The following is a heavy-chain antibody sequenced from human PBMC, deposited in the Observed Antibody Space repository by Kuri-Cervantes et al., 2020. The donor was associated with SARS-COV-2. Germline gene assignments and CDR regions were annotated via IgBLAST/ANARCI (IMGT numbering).Heavy chain of an antibody. V-gene: IGHV3-33*06. CDR3: AKDCSSTSCDDAFDI. Sequence: GGSLRLSCAASGFTFSSYGMHWVRQAPGKGLEWVAVIWYDGSNKYYADSVKGRFTISRDNSKNTLYLQMNSLRAEDTAVYYCAKDCSSTSCDDAFDIWGHGTMVTVSS. CDR1: GFTFSSYG. J-gene: IGHJ3*02. D-gene: IGHD2-2*01. CDR2: IWYDGSNK.